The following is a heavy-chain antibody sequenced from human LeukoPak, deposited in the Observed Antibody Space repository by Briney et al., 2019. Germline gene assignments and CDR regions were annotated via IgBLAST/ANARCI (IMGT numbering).Heavy chain of an antibody. Sequence: GGSLRLSCAASGFTFSSYAMHWVRQAPGKGLEWVAVISYDGSNKYYADSVKGRFTISRDNSKNTLYLQMNSLRVEDTAVYYCARDLGDYWGQGTLVTVSS. J-gene: IGHJ4*02. D-gene: IGHD3-16*01. CDR2: ISYDGSNK. CDR1: GFTFSSYA. CDR3: ARDLGDY. V-gene: IGHV3-30-3*01.